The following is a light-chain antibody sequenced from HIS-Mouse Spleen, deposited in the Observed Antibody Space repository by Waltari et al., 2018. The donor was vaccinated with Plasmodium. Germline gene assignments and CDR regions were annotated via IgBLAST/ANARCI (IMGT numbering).Light chain of an antibody. CDR3: YSTDSSGNHRV. J-gene: IGLJ3*02. CDR1: ALPKKY. Sequence: SYELTQPPSVSVSPGQKARITCSGDALPKKYAYWYQQKSGQAPVLVIYEESKRPPGIPERFSGSSAGTMATFTISGAQVDDEADYYCYSTDSSGNHRVFGGGTKLTVL. CDR2: EES. V-gene: IGLV3-10*01.